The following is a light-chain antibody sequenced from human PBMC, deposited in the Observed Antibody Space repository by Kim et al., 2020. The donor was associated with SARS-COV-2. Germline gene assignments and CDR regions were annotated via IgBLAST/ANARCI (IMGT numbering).Light chain of an antibody. CDR2: ATS. Sequence: AIQMTQSPSSLSASVGDRVTITCRASQGIRNDLGCYQQKPGRAPNLLIYATSTLQSGVPSRFSGSGSGTDFTLTISSLQPEDVATYYCLQDYDYPLTFGGGTKLEIK. CDR1: QGIRND. V-gene: IGKV1-6*01. J-gene: IGKJ4*01. CDR3: LQDYDYPLT.